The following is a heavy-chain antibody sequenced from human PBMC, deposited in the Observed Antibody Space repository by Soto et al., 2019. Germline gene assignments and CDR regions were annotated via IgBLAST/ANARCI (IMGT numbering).Heavy chain of an antibody. J-gene: IGHJ4*02. CDR2: ISYDGSNK. Sequence: QVQLVESGGGVVQPGRSLRLSCAASGFTFSSYGMHWVRQAPGKGLEWVAVISYDGSNKYYADSVKGRFTISRDNSKNTIYLQMNSLRAEDTDVYYCAKSERPESRGYYSNIPTLFDNWGQRTLLTVSS. V-gene: IGHV3-30*18. D-gene: IGHD3-22*01. CDR1: GFTFSSYG. CDR3: AKSERPESRGYYSNIPTLFDN.